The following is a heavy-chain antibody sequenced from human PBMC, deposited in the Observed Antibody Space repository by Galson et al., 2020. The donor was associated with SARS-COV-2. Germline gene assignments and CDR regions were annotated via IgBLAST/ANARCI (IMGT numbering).Heavy chain of an antibody. J-gene: IGHJ5*02. D-gene: IGHD3-3*01. CDR1: GGSISSYY. CDR2: NYYRGST. CDR3: ARDTISPYPTIFGVVIPQGWFDP. V-gene: IGHV4-59*01. Sequence: ETSETLSLTCTVSGGSISSYYWRWIRPPPRKGLEWIGYNYYRGSTNYNPTLKSRVTIPVDTSKNQFSLKPSSVTAADTAVYYCARDTISPYPTIFGVVIPQGWFDPWGQGTLVTVSS.